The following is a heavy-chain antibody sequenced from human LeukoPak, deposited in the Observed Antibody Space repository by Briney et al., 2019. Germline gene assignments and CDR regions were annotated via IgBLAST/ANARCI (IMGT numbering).Heavy chain of an antibody. CDR3: ARGRRDY. V-gene: IGHV1-8*02. Sequence: ASVKVSCKASGYTFTSYGISWVRQAPGQGLEWMGWMNPNSGNTGYAQKFQGRVTMTRNTSISTAYMELSSLRSEDTAVYYCARGRRDYWGQGTLVTVSS. J-gene: IGHJ4*02. D-gene: IGHD1-14*01. CDR1: GYTFTSYG. CDR2: MNPNSGNT.